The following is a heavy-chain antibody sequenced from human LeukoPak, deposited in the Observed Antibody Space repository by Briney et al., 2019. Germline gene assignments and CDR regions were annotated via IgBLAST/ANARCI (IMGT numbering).Heavy chain of an antibody. J-gene: IGHJ3*02. D-gene: IGHD1-1*01. CDR1: GGSISSHY. V-gene: IGHV4-59*11. CDR3: ARRGVPHDAFDI. Sequence: SVTLSLTCTVSGGSISSHYWSWIRQPPGKGLEWIGYIYYSGSTNYNPSLKSRVTISVDTSKNQFSLKLSSVTAADTAVYYCARRGVPHDAFDIWGQGTMVTVSS. CDR2: IYYSGST.